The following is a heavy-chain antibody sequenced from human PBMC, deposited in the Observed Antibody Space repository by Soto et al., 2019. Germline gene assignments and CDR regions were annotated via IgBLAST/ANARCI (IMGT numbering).Heavy chain of an antibody. D-gene: IGHD5-18*01. CDR3: ARSDTPLALDY. CDR1: GFTFSSYG. Sequence: GGSLRLSCAASGFTFSSYGMHWVRQAPGTGLEWVAVIWYDGSNKYYADSVKGRFTISRDNSKNTLYLQMNSLRVEDTAVYYCARSDTPLALDYWGRGTLVTVSS. V-gene: IGHV3-33*01. CDR2: IWYDGSNK. J-gene: IGHJ4*02.